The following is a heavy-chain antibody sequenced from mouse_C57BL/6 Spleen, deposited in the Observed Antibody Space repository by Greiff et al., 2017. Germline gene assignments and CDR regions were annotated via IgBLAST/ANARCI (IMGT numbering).Heavy chain of an antibody. V-gene: IGHV1-39*01. D-gene: IGHD1-1*01. CDR2: INPNYGTT. CDR1: GYSFTDYN. J-gene: IGHJ1*03. CDR3: ARSYYGSSYWYFDV. Sequence: EVQLQQSGPELVKPGASVKISCTASGYSFTDYNMNWVKQSNGKRLEWIGVINPNYGTTSYNQKFKGKATLTVDQSSSTAYMQLNSLTSEDSAVYYCARSYYGSSYWYFDVWGTGTTVTVSS.